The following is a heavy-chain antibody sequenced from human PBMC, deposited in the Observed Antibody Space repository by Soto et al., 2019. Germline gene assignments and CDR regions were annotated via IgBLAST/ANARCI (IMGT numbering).Heavy chain of an antibody. Sequence: QVQLVESGGGVVQPGRSLRLSCAASGFTFSSYAMHWVRQAPGKGLEWVAVISYDGSNKYYADSVKGRFTISRDNSKNTLYLQMNSLRAEDTAVYYCARDRPIAHSSSWYRPTYGMDVWGQGTTVTVSS. D-gene: IGHD6-13*01. CDR3: ARDRPIAHSSSWYRPTYGMDV. V-gene: IGHV3-30-3*01. CDR1: GFTFSSYA. J-gene: IGHJ6*02. CDR2: ISYDGSNK.